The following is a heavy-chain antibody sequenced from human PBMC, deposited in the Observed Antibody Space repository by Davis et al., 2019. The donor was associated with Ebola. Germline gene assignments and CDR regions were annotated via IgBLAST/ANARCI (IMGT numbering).Heavy chain of an antibody. CDR2: INAGNGNT. Sequence: ASVKVSCKASGYTFTSYAMHWVRQAPGQRLEWMGWINAGNGNTKYSQKFQGRVTMTRDTSISTAYMELSRLRSDDTAVYYCARGDIVVVPAAGYYYGMDVWGQGTTVTVSS. CDR3: ARGDIVVVPAAGYYYGMDV. D-gene: IGHD2-2*01. J-gene: IGHJ6*02. CDR1: GYTFTSYA. V-gene: IGHV1-3*01.